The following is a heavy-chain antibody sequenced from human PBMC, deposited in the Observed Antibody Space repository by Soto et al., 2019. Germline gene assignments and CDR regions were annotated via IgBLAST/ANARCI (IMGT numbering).Heavy chain of an antibody. Sequence: QVQLVQSGTEVKKPGSSVKVSCKASGGTFSTYTMTWVRQAPGQGLEWMGGIIPLFGTANYAQKFQGRVTITADESTSTVYMELSSLRSEDTAVYYCAIDFLTGYYDYWGQGTLVTVSS. V-gene: IGHV1-69*01. CDR1: GGTFSTYT. D-gene: IGHD3-9*01. CDR3: AIDFLTGYYDY. CDR2: IIPLFGTA. J-gene: IGHJ4*02.